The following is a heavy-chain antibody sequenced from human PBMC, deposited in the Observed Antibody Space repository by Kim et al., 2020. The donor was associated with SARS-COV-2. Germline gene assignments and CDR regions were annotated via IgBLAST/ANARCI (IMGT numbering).Heavy chain of an antibody. V-gene: IGHV4-39*01. Sequence: LKSRVTISVATSKTQFSLKLSSVTAADTAVYYCARHPAAVDYDILTRFDPWGQGTLVTVSS. J-gene: IGHJ5*02. D-gene: IGHD3-9*01. CDR3: ARHPAAVDYDILTRFDP.